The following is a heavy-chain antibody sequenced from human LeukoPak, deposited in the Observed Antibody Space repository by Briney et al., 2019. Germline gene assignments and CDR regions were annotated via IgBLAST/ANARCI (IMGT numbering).Heavy chain of an antibody. J-gene: IGHJ6*02. CDR2: ISYDGSNK. Sequence: GRSLRLSCAASGFTFSSYGMHWVRQAPGKGLEWVAVISYDGSNKYYADSVKGRFTISRDNSKNTLYLQMNSLRAEDTAVYYCAKANRDLYYYYGMDVWGQGTTVTVSS. CDR1: GFTFSSYG. D-gene: IGHD2-21*02. V-gene: IGHV3-30*18. CDR3: AKANRDLYYYYGMDV.